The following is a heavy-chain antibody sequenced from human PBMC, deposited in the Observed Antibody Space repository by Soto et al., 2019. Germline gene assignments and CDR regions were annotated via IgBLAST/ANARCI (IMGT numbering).Heavy chain of an antibody. V-gene: IGHV4-31*03. CDR3: ARYDYGDYVFDY. CDR1: GGSISSGGYY. Sequence: QVQLQESGPGLVKPSQTLSLTCTVSGGSISSGGYYWSWIRQHPGKGLEWIGYIYYSGTTYYNPSLTSRLTISIDTSENHFSLKVSSATAADTAVYYCARYDYGDYVFDYWGQGSLVSVSS. D-gene: IGHD4-17*01. CDR2: IYYSGTT. J-gene: IGHJ4*02.